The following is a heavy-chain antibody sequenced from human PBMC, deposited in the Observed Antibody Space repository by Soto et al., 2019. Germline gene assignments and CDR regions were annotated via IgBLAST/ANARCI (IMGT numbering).Heavy chain of an antibody. CDR1: GYTFTSYG. Sequence: ASVKVSCKASGYTFTSYGISWVRQAPGQGLEWMGWISAYNGNTNYAQKLQGRVTMTTDTSTSTAYMEQRSLRSDDTAVYYCASSLYYGSGSNNYYYYGMDVWGQGTTVTVSS. D-gene: IGHD3-10*01. CDR3: ASSLYYGSGSNNYYYYGMDV. CDR2: ISAYNGNT. J-gene: IGHJ6*02. V-gene: IGHV1-18*01.